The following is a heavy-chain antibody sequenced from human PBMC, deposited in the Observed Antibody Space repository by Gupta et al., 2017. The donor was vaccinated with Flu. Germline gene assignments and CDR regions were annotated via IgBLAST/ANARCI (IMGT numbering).Heavy chain of an antibody. J-gene: IGHJ4*02. Sequence: EVQLVESGGGVVQPGGSLRLSCAASGFTFSSYEMNWVRQAPGKGLEWVSYISSSGNTIYYADSVKGRFTISRDNTKNSVYLQMNSLRAEDTAVYYCARDPRGYGAYFDNWGQGTLVTVSS. D-gene: IGHD5-12*01. CDR3: ARDPRGYGAYFDN. CDR2: ISSSGNTI. CDR1: GFTFSSYE. V-gene: IGHV3-48*03.